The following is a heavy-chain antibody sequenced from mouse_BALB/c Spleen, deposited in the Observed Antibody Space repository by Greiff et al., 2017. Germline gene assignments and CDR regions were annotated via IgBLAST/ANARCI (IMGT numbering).Heavy chain of an antibody. D-gene: IGHD1-1*01. V-gene: IGHV5-12-1*01. CDR2: ISSGGGST. J-gene: IGHJ4*01. Sequence: EVMLVESGGGLVKPGGSLKLSCAASGFAFSSYEMSWVRQTPEKRLEWVAYISSGGGSTYYPDTVKGRFTISRDNAKNTLYLQMSSLKSEDTAMYYCARKYYGSSWAMDYWGQGTSVTVSS. CDR3: ARKYYGSSWAMDY. CDR1: GFAFSSYE.